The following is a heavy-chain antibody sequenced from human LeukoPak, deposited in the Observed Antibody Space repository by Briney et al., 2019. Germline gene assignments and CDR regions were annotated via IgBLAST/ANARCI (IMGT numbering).Heavy chain of an antibody. J-gene: IGHJ5*02. CDR1: GFTFSSYS. Sequence: HPGGSLRLSCAASGFTFSSYSMNWVRQAPGKGLEWVSSISSSSSYIYYADSVKGRFTISRDNAKNSLYLQMNSLRAEDTAVYYCARAASEIRGYNWFDPWGQGTLVTVSS. D-gene: IGHD6-13*01. CDR2: ISSSSSYI. CDR3: ARAASEIRGYNWFDP. V-gene: IGHV3-21*01.